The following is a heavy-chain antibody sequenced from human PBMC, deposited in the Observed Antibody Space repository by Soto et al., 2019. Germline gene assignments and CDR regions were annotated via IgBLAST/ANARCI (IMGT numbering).Heavy chain of an antibody. D-gene: IGHD4-17*01. CDR3: AKDRGDYLFFGPHEGYGMDV. CDR2: ISGSGGST. V-gene: IGHV3-23*01. Sequence: GGSLRLSCAASGFTFSSYAMSWVRQAPGKGLEWVSAISGSGGSTYYADSVKGRFTISRDNSKNTLYLQMNSLRAEDTAVYYCAKDRGDYLFFGPHEGYGMDVWGQGTTVTVSS. J-gene: IGHJ6*02. CDR1: GFTFSSYA.